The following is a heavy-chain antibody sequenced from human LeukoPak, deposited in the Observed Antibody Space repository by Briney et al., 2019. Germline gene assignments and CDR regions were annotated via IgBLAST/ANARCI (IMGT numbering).Heavy chain of an antibody. D-gene: IGHD6-13*01. Sequence: AVKVSCKASGGTFSSYAISWVRQAPGQGLEWMGRIIPILGIANYAQKFQGRVTITADKSTSTAYMELSSLRSEDTAVYYCARCTIKQQPLDYWGQETLVTVSS. CDR1: GGTFSSYA. V-gene: IGHV1-69*04. CDR3: ARCTIKQQPLDY. CDR2: IIPILGIA. J-gene: IGHJ4*02.